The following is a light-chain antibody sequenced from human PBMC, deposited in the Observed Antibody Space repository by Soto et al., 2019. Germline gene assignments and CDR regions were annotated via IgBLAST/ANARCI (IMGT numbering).Light chain of an antibody. CDR1: QSISSW. V-gene: IGKV1-5*01. J-gene: IGKJ2*03. CDR3: QQYNSYSR. Sequence: DIQMTQSPSTLSASVGDRVTITCRASQSISSWLAWYQQKPGKAPKLLIYDASSLESGVPSRFSGSGSGTDFTLTISSLQPDDFANYYCQQYNSYSRFGQGTKLEIK. CDR2: DAS.